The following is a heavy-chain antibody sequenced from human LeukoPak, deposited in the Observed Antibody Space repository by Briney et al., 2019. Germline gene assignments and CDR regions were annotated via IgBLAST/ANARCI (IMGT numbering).Heavy chain of an antibody. V-gene: IGHV3-30*02. Sequence: PGGSLRLSCAASGFTFSSYGMHWVRQAPGKGLEWVAVIWYDGSNKYYADSVKGRFTISRDNSKNTLYLQMNSLRAEDTAVYYCAKPYYYDSSGYSHTDYWGQGTLVTVSS. CDR1: GFTFSSYG. D-gene: IGHD3-22*01. J-gene: IGHJ4*02. CDR3: AKPYYYDSSGYSHTDY. CDR2: IWYDGSNK.